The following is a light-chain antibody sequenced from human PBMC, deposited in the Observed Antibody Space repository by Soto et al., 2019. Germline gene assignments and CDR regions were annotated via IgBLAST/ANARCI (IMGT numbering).Light chain of an antibody. CDR3: QHYDSYSLA. CDR1: EFISDW. J-gene: IGKJ1*01. CDR2: DAS. V-gene: IGKV1-5*01. Sequence: DILISHYQQTPSATEGDRVTITCLASEFISDWLAWYQQKPGQALTLLIYDASSYEGGVPGRSSGREVGTHFTLTISGLQPEDFATYHCQHYDSYSLAFGRGTKVDIK.